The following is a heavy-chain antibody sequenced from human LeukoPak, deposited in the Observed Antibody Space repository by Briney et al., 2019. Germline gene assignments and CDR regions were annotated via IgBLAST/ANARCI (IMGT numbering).Heavy chain of an antibody. CDR1: GFTFNSYA. Sequence: GGSLRLSCAASGFTFNSYAMSWVRQAPGKGLEWVANIKQDGSEKYYVDSVKGRFTISRDNAKNSLYLQMNSLRAEDTAVYYCARHMVRGVIKPLDYWGQGTLVTVSS. J-gene: IGHJ4*02. CDR2: IKQDGSEK. CDR3: ARHMVRGVIKPLDY. V-gene: IGHV3-7*01. D-gene: IGHD3-10*01.